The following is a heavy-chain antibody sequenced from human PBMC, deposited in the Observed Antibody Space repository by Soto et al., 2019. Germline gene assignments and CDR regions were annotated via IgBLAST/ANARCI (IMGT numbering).Heavy chain of an antibody. Sequence: QRGGSLRLSCAASGFTFSSYGMHWVRQAPGKGLEWVAVISYDGSNKYYADSVKGRFTISRDNSKSTLYLQMNSRRAEDTAVYSCVKDRAYYVRSGELDPWG. D-gene: IGHD3-22*01. V-gene: IGHV3-30*18. CDR2: ISYDGSNK. J-gene: IGHJ5*02. CDR1: GFTFSSYG. CDR3: VKDRAYYVRSGELDP.